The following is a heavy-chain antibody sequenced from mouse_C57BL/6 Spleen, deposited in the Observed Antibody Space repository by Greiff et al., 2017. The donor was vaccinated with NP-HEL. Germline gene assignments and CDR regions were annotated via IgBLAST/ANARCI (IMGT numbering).Heavy chain of an antibody. CDR1: GYTFTDYY. CDR3: ARALTGSWFAY. CDR2: INPNNGGT. J-gene: IGHJ3*01. D-gene: IGHD4-1*01. Sequence: VQLQQSGPELVKPGASVKISCKASGYTFTDYYMNWVKQSPGKSLEWIGDINPNNGGTSYNEKFKGKATLTVDKSSSTADMELRSLTSEDSAGYYCARALTGSWFAYWGQGTLVTVSA. V-gene: IGHV1-26*01.